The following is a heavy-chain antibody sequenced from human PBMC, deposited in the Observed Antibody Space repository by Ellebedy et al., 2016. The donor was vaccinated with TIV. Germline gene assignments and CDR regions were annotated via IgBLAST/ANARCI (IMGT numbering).Heavy chain of an antibody. CDR2: ISGHNGNT. V-gene: IGHV1-18*01. D-gene: IGHD3-22*01. CDR1: GYTFTSYG. J-gene: IGHJ3*02. Sequence: ASVKVSXXASGYTFTSYGISWVRQAPGQGLEWMGWISGHNGNTDYAQKLQGRVTMTTDTSTSTAYMELRSLTSDDTAVYYCARDTFTTAVPDGLDIWGQGTMVTASS. CDR3: ARDTFTTAVPDGLDI.